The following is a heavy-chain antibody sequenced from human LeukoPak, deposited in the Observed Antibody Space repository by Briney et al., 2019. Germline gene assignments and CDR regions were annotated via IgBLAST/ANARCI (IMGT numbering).Heavy chain of an antibody. Sequence: ASVTVSCTASGYTFTSYGISWVRQAPGQGLEWMGWISAYNGNTNYAQKLQGRVTMTTDTSTSTAYMELRSLRSDDTAVYYCARTDTAMVEIDYWGQGTLVTVSS. D-gene: IGHD5-18*01. CDR1: GYTFTSYG. V-gene: IGHV1-18*01. J-gene: IGHJ4*02. CDR3: ARTDTAMVEIDY. CDR2: ISAYNGNT.